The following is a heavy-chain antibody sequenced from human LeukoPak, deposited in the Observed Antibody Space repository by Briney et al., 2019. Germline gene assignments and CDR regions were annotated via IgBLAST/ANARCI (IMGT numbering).Heavy chain of an antibody. D-gene: IGHD6-13*01. CDR2: ISWNNGSI. CDR1: GFAFDEHG. V-gene: IGHV3-9*01. CDR3: AKDREVLPAGEIDY. J-gene: IGHJ4*02. Sequence: SLRLSCTASGFAFDEHGMSWVRQAPGKGMEWVSGISWNNGSIDYAASVKGRFTISRDSAKKSLSLQMNSLRPEDTAFYYCAKDREVLPAGEIDYWGRGTLVTVSS.